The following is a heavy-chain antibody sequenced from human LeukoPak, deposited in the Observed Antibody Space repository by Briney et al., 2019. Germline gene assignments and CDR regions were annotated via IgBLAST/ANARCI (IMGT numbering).Heavy chain of an antibody. Sequence: PSETLTLTCTVSGGPISRYYWSWIRQPPGKGLEWIGYIYYSGSTNYNPSLKSRVTISLDTSKNQFSLKLSSVTAADTAVYYCASGNWNYYYFDYWGQGTLVTVSS. CDR1: GGPISRYY. D-gene: IGHD1-7*01. CDR3: ASGNWNYYYFDY. CDR2: IYYSGST. V-gene: IGHV4-59*01. J-gene: IGHJ4*02.